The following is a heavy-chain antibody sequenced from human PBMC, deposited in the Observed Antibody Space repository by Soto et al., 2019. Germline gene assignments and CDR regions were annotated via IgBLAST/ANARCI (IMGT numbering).Heavy chain of an antibody. CDR2: IYPGDSDT. CDR1: DTTHW. Sequence: EAQLVQSGAEVKKPGESLKISCKASDTTHWIGWVRQKPGKGLEWMGIIYPGDSDTKYSPSFQGQVTISVDKSISTAYLHWSSLKASDTATYYCARLVNYCFGMDVWGLGTTVTVSS. CDR3: ARLVNYCFGMDV. J-gene: IGHJ6*02. V-gene: IGHV5-51*01.